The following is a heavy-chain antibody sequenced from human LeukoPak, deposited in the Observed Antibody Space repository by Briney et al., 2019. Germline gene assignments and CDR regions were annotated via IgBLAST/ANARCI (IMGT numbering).Heavy chain of an antibody. CDR1: GFTFSTYA. V-gene: IGHV3-30*14. J-gene: IGHJ3*02. CDR2: TSYDGSNK. D-gene: IGHD3-10*01. CDR3: ARKEWFGEFYAFDI. Sequence: GRSLRLSCAASGFTFSTYAMHWVRQAAGKGLEWVAVTSYDGSNKYYADSVKGRFTISRDNSKNTLYLQMNSLRAEDTAVYYCARKEWFGEFYAFDIWGQGTMVTVSS.